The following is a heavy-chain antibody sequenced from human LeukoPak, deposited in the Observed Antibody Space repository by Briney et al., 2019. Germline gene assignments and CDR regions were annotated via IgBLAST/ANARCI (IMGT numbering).Heavy chain of an antibody. V-gene: IGHV3-53*01. CDR2: IYSGGST. CDR1: GLTVSSNY. CDR3: ARDTDYGDYVLNFQH. D-gene: IGHD4-17*01. J-gene: IGHJ1*01. Sequence: GGSLRLSCAASGLTVSSNYMSCVRQAPGKGLEWVLVIYSGGSTYYADSVKGRFTISRDNSKNTLYLQMNSLRAEDTAVYYCARDTDYGDYVLNFQHWGQGTLVTVSS.